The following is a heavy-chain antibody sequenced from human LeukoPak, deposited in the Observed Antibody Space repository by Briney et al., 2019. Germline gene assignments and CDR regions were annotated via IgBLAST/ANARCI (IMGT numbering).Heavy chain of an antibody. CDR3: AKVPRPLVWFGEPPSDY. CDR1: GFTFSTYG. J-gene: IGHJ4*02. V-gene: IGHV3-30*18. D-gene: IGHD3-10*01. CDR2: ISYDGSNK. Sequence: PGRSLRLSCAASGFTFSTYGMHWVRQAPGKGLEWVAVISYDGSNKYYADSVKGRFTISRDNSKNTLCLQMNSLRVEDTAVYYCAKVPRPLVWFGEPPSDYWGQGTLVTVSS.